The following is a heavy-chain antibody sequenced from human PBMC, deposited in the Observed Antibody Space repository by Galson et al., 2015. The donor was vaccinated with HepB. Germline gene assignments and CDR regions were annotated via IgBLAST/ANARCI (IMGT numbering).Heavy chain of an antibody. J-gene: IGHJ4*02. CDR1: GFTVSNTY. V-gene: IGHV3-53*01. Sequence: SLRLSCAASGFTVSNTYMNWVRQAPGKGLEWVSDIYADANTYYADSVKGRFIISRDNSKNTLYLQMNYLRAEDTAVYYCAREMLGPAGFDCWGQGTLVIVSS. CDR3: AREMLGPAGFDC. D-gene: IGHD7-27*01. CDR2: IYADANT.